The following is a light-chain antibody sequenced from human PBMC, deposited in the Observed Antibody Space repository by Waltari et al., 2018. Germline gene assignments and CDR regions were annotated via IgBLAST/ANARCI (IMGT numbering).Light chain of an antibody. J-gene: IGLJ1*01. CDR1: SSDVGGYNY. CDR2: DVT. V-gene: IGLV2-14*03. Sequence: QSALTQPASVSGSPGQSITISCTGTSSDVGGYNYVSCYQQPPGKAPKLIIYDVTQRPSGISDRFSGAKFGNTASLTISGLQTEDEADYYCNSFISSHRYVFGTGTKVTVL. CDR3: NSFISSHRYV.